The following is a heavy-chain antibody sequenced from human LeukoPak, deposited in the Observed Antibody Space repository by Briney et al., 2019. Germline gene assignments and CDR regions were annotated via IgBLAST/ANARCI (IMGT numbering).Heavy chain of an antibody. CDR1: GFTFNIYT. CDR2: VTSSSNSK. V-gene: IGHV3-21*01. D-gene: IGHD3-22*01. CDR3: ARDYYDSSSFYLNYDY. Sequence: PGESLRLSCAASGFTFNIYTMNWVRQAPGKGLEWVSSVTSSSNSKHYADALRGRFTISRDNAKNSLYLQMNSLRAEDTAVYYCARDYYDSSSFYLNYDYWGQGTLVTVSS. J-gene: IGHJ4*02.